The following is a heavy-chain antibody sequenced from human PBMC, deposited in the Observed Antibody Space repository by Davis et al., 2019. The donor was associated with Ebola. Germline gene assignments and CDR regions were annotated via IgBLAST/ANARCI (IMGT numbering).Heavy chain of an antibody. D-gene: IGHD1-1*01. Sequence: SVKVSCKASGGTFSSYAISWVRQAPGQGLEWMGRIIPILGIANYAQKFQGRVTITADKSTSTAYMELSSLRSEDTAVYYCARDDWNQNWFDPWGQGTLVTVSS. CDR1: GGTFSSYA. J-gene: IGHJ5*02. CDR2: IIPILGIA. CDR3: ARDDWNQNWFDP. V-gene: IGHV1-69*04.